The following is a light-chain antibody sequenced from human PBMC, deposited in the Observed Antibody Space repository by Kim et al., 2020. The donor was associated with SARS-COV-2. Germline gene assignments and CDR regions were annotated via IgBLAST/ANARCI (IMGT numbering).Light chain of an antibody. J-gene: IGKJ1*01. CDR1: QSISSW. Sequence: DIQLTQSPSTLSASVGDRVTITCRASQSISSWLAWYQQKPGKAPKLLIFEASSLDSGVPSRFSGSGSGTEFTLTISSLQPDDFATYYCQQYKNHFSWTFGQGTKLDIK. V-gene: IGKV1-5*01. CDR3: QQYKNHFSWT. CDR2: EAS.